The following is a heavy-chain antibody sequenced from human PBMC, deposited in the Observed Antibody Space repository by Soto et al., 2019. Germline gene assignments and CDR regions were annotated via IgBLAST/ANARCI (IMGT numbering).Heavy chain of an antibody. D-gene: IGHD2-2*01. CDR2: ISWNSGSI. V-gene: IGHV3-9*01. J-gene: IGHJ5*02. Sequence: GGSLRLSCAASGFTFDDYAMHWVRQAPGKGLEWVSGISWNSGSIGYADSVKGRFTSSRDNAKNSLYLQMNSLRAEDTALYYCAKDHLSWRSKVLVVVPGNWFDPWGQGTLVTVSS. CDR3: AKDHLSWRSKVLVVVPGNWFDP. CDR1: GFTFDDYA.